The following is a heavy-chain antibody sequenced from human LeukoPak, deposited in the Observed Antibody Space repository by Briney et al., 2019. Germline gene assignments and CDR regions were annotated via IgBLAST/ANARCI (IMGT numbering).Heavy chain of an antibody. J-gene: IGHJ4*02. Sequence: GGSLRLSCAASGFTFSNYAMSWVCQAPGKGLEWVSSISGSGATTYYAESVKGRITISRDNSKNSLYLQMNSLRAEDTAFYYCTMNTGDSWGQGTLVTVSS. CDR1: GFTFSNYA. CDR2: ISGSGATT. V-gene: IGHV3-23*01. CDR3: TMNTGDS. D-gene: IGHD7-27*01.